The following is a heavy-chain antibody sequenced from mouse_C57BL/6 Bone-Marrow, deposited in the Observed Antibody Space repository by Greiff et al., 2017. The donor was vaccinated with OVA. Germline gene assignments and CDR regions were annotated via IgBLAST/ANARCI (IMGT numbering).Heavy chain of an antibody. CDR2: IDPSDSYT. CDR3: AIYGNYGGAY. Sequence: QVQLQQPGAELVMPGASVKLSCKASGYTFTSYWMHWVKQRPGQGLEWIGEIDPSDSYTNYNQKFKGKSTLTVDKSSSTAYMQLSSLTSEDSAVYYCAIYGNYGGAYWGQGTLVTVSA. D-gene: IGHD2-1*01. V-gene: IGHV1-69*01. J-gene: IGHJ3*01. CDR1: GYTFTSYW.